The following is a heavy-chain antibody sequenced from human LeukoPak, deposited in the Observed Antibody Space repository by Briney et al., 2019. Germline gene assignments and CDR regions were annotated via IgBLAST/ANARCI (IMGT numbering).Heavy chain of an antibody. CDR3: AKDGEGFYYYYYMDV. CDR1: GFTFSSYA. J-gene: IGHJ6*03. Sequence: GGSLRLSCAASGFTFSSYAMSWVRQAPGKGLEWVSAIRGSGGSTYYADSVKGRFTISRDNSKNTLYLQMNSLRAEDTAVYYCAKDGEGFYYYYYMDVWGKGTTVTVSS. V-gene: IGHV3-23*01. CDR2: IRGSGGST. D-gene: IGHD7-27*01.